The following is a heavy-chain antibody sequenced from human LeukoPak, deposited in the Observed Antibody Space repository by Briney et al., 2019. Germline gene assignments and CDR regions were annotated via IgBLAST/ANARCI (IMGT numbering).Heavy chain of an antibody. CDR1: GFTFSTYA. D-gene: IGHD2-15*01. Sequence: GGSLRLSCAVSGFTFSTYAMSWVRQAPGKGLEWVSAIGGSGTSTYYADPAKGRFTLSRDNSENTLYLQMNSLRAEDTDVYFCARANWAGIEAPATDYWGQGTLVTVSS. CDR3: ARANWAGIEAPATDY. V-gene: IGHV3-23*01. J-gene: IGHJ4*02. CDR2: IGGSGTST.